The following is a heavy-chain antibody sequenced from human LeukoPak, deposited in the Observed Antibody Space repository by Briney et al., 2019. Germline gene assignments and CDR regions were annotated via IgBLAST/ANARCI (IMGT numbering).Heavy chain of an antibody. CDR1: GFTFSAYA. V-gene: IGHV3-48*03. Sequence: PGGSLRLSCAASGFTFSAYAMHWVRQAPGKGLEWVSYISSSGSTIYYADSVKGRFTISRDNAKNSLYLQMNSLRAEDTAVYYCARVKGWFGEPTGFDPWGQGTLVTVSS. CDR2: ISSSGSTI. J-gene: IGHJ5*02. CDR3: ARVKGWFGEPTGFDP. D-gene: IGHD3-10*01.